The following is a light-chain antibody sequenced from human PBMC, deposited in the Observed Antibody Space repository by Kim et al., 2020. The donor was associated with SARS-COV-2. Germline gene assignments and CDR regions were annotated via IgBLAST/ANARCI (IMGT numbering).Light chain of an antibody. CDR1: KLGSKY. Sequence: SYELTQPPSVSVSPGQTASITCCGDKLGSKYACWYQQKPGQSPVLVIYYDSKRPSGIPERFSGSNSGNTATLTISGIQAMDEADYYCQAWDSSVEFGGW. CDR3: QAWDSSVE. V-gene: IGLV3-1*01. J-gene: IGLJ2*01. CDR2: YDS.